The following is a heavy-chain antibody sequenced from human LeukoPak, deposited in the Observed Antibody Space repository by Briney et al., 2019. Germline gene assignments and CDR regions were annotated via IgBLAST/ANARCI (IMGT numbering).Heavy chain of an antibody. D-gene: IGHD3-3*01. J-gene: IGHJ3*02. V-gene: IGHV4-34*01. CDR2: INHSGST. Sequence: PSETLSLTCAVYGGSFSGYYWSWIRQPPGKGLEWIGEINHSGSTNYNPSLKSRVTISVDTSKNQFSLKLSSVTAADTAVYYCARRSWYCDFWSGYYSDDAFDIWGQGTMVTVSS. CDR1: GGSFSGYY. CDR3: ARRSWYCDFWSGYYSDDAFDI.